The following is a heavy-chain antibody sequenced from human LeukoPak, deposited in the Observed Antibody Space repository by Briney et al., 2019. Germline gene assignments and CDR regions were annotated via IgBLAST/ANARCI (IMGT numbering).Heavy chain of an antibody. J-gene: IGHJ5*02. CDR3: ARQAVPAAIWFDP. Sequence: GAALQISYKGSGSGFTSYWIGWGRPMPGKGLGGMGIIYPGDSDTRYSPSFQGQVTISADKSISTAYLQWSSLKASDTAMYYCARQAVPAAIWFDPWGQGTLVTVSS. CDR2: IYPGDSDT. D-gene: IGHD2-2*01. V-gene: IGHV5-51*01. CDR1: GSGFTSYW.